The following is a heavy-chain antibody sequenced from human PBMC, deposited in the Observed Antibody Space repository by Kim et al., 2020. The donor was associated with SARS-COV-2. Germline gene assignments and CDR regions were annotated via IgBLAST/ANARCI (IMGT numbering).Heavy chain of an antibody. V-gene: IGHV4-59*08. CDR3: ARRGERCYSRTRCDNAFH. Sequence: SETLSLTCTVSGGSISGYYWSWNRQPQGTGLEWMGYIYYSGSTNYNPYLKSRVPISVSTSKNQFSLKLSSATAAATATDFYARRGERCYSRTRCDNAFH. CDR1: GGSISGYY. CDR2: IYYSGST. J-gene: IGHJ3*02. D-gene: IGHD2-2*01.